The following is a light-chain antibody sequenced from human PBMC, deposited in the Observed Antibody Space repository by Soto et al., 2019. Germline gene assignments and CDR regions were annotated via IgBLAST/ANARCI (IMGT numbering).Light chain of an antibody. CDR3: SSHAGSINVYV. CDR1: SSDVGGYNY. V-gene: IGLV2-8*01. Sequence: QSALTQPPSASGSPGQSVTISCTGTSSDVGGYNYVSWYQQHPGKAPKVMIYEVNKRPSGVPDRFSGSKSGNTASLTVSGLQAEDEADYYCSSHAGSINVYVFGTGTKVTVL. J-gene: IGLJ1*01. CDR2: EVN.